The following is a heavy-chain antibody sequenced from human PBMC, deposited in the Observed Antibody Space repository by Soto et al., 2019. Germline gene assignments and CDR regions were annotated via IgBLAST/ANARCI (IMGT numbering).Heavy chain of an antibody. CDR2: ISYDLSNK. V-gene: IGHV3-30*01. CDR1: GFTFISGF. CDR3: DKLRIVGSDYQQQSGFFDY. D-gene: IGHD3-22*01. Sequence: VGSLRLSCAASGFTFISGFIHLFLQAPVNWLEWVAAISYDLSNKHYADYVKGRFTISRDNSKNTVYLQMNSLRAEDTAIYYCDKLRIVGSDYQQQSGFFDYWGMGNLVNVSS. J-gene: IGHJ4*02.